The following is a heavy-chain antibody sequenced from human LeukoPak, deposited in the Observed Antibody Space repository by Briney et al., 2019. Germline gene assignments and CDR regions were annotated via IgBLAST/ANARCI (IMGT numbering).Heavy chain of an antibody. D-gene: IGHD6-13*01. J-gene: IGHJ4*02. Sequence: PSETLSLTCTVSGGSISSYYWSWIRQPPGKGLEWIGYIYYSGSTNYNPSLKSRVTISVDTSKNQFSLRLSSVTAADTAVYYCARDPFYRQQLVPFDYWGQGTLVTVSS. CDR1: GGSISSYY. CDR2: IYYSGST. CDR3: ARDPFYRQQLVPFDY. V-gene: IGHV4-59*01.